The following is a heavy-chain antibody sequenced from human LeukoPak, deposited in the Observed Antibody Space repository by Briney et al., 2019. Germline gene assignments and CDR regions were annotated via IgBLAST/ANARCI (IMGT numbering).Heavy chain of an antibody. J-gene: IGHJ4*02. Sequence: GGSLRLSCAVSGLTFSDSRMIWVRQAPEKRLEWVAVTAGADDVIQYADSVKGRFTISRDNSKNTLYLQMNSLRAGDTAIYYCAKTSRGNSAYDSPFDYWGQGTLVTVSS. CDR2: TAGADDVI. V-gene: IGHV3-23*01. CDR3: AKTSRGNSAYDSPFDY. D-gene: IGHD5-12*01. CDR1: GLTFSDSR.